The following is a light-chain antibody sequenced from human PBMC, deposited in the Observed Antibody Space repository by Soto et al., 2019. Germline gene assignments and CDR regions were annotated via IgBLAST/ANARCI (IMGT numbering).Light chain of an antibody. CDR2: EVS. CDR3: SSYTARSTWV. J-gene: IGLJ3*02. Sequence: QSAPTQPASVSRSPGQSITISCTGTSSDVGGYNYVSWYQQHPGTSPKLMIYEVSNRPSGVSNRFSGSKSGNTASLIISGLQAEDESDYYCSSYTARSTWVFGGGTKLTFL. V-gene: IGLV2-14*01. CDR1: SSDVGGYNY.